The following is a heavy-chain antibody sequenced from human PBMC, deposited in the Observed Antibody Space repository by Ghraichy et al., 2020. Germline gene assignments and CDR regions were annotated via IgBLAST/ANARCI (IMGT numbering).Heavy chain of an antibody. J-gene: IGHJ6*03. CDR1: GFSLSTSGMC. Sequence: QTLSLTCTFSGFSLSTSGMCVSWIRQPPGKALEWLALIDWDDDKYYSTSLKTRLTISKDTSKNQVVLTMTNMDPVDTATYYCARITKDYRQPNYYYYMDVWGKGTTVTVSS. CDR3: ARITKDYRQPNYYYYMDV. V-gene: IGHV2-70*01. D-gene: IGHD4-11*01. CDR2: IDWDDDK.